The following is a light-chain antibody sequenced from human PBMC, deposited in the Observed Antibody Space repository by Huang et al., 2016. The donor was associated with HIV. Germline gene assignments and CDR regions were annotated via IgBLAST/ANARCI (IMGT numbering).Light chain of an antibody. CDR1: QSLVHSDGNTY. CDR2: KVS. CDR3: MQGTHWPLT. V-gene: IGKV2-30*02. Sequence: DVVMTQSPLSLPVTLGQPASISCRSSQSLVHSDGNTYLNWFHQRPGQSPRRLMYKVSNRDSGVRDRYSGSGSGTDFTLKISRVEAEDVGVYYCMQGTHWPLTVGGGTKVEIK. J-gene: IGKJ4*01.